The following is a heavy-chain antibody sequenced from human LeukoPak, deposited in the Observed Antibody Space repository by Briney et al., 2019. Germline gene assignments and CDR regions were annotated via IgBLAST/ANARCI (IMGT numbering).Heavy chain of an antibody. V-gene: IGHV3-23*01. J-gene: IGHJ4*02. Sequence: GGSLRLSCTASGFIFSSYAMNWVRQTPGKGLEWVSAISGSGGSTYYADSVKGRFTISRDNSKNTLYLQMNSLRAEDTAVYYCAKTPRVRGVTFFDYWGQGTLVTVSS. CDR2: ISGSGGST. CDR1: GFIFSSYA. D-gene: IGHD3-10*01. CDR3: AKTPRVRGVTFFDY.